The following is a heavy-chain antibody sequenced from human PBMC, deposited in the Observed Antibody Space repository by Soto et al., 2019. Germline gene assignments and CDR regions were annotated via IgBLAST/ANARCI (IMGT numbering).Heavy chain of an antibody. J-gene: IGHJ6*02. Sequence: PSETLSLTCTVSGGSISSYYWNWIRQPAGKGLEWIGRIYTSGSTNYNPSLKSRVTMSVDTSKNQFSLKLSSVTAADTAVYYCARDGSVYDFWSGYSRSAYYYYGMDVWGQGTTVTVSS. V-gene: IGHV4-4*07. CDR1: GGSISSYY. D-gene: IGHD3-3*01. CDR2: IYTSGST. CDR3: ARDGSVYDFWSGYSRSAYYYYGMDV.